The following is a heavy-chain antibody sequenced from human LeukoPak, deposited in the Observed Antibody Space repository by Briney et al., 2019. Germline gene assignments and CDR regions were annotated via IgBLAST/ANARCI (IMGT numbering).Heavy chain of an antibody. D-gene: IGHD1-26*01. V-gene: IGHV1-69*04. CDR1: GGTFSSYA. CDR3: ARGVRRTLWELLFRFDP. J-gene: IGHJ5*02. Sequence: GSSVKVSCKASGGTFSSYANSWVRQAPGQGLEWMGRIIPILGIANYAQKFQGRVTITADKSTSTAYMELSRLRSDDTAVYYCARGVRRTLWELLFRFDPWGQGTLVTVSS. CDR2: IIPILGIA.